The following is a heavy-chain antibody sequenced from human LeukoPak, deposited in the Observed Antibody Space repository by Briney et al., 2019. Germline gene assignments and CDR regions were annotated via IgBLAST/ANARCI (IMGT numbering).Heavy chain of an antibody. CDR1: GGSISSSY. J-gene: IGHJ5*02. CDR2: INHSGST. D-gene: IGHD3-22*01. Sequence: SETLSLTCTVSGGSISSSYWSWIRQPPGKGLEWIGEINHSGSTNYNPSLKSRVTISVDTSKNQFSLKLSSVTAADTAVYYCARGRRITMIVVVINWFDPWGQGTLVTVSS. V-gene: IGHV4-34*01. CDR3: ARGRRITMIVVVINWFDP.